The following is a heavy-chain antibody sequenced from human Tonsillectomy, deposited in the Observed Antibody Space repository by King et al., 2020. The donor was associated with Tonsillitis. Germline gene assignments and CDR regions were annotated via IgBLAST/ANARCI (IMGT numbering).Heavy chain of an antibody. V-gene: IGHV1-24*01. CDR3: ATWRSGSRVGDYYYYGMDV. CDR2: FDPEDGET. J-gene: IGHJ6*02. Sequence: QLVQSGAEVKKPGASVKVSCKVSGYTLTELSMHWVRQAPGKGLEWMGGFDPEDGETIYAQKFQGRVTMTEDTSTDTAYMELSSLGSEDTAVYYCATWRSGSRVGDYYYYGMDVWGQGTTVTVSS. D-gene: IGHD2-15*01. CDR1: GYTLTELS.